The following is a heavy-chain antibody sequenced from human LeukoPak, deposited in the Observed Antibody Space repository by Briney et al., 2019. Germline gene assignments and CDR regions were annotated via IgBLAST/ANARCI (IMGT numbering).Heavy chain of an antibody. CDR2: IYTSGST. CDR3: ARDLMVRGVNP. CDR1: GGSISSGSYY. J-gene: IGHJ5*02. Sequence: SETLSLTCTVSGGSISSGSYYWSWIRQPAGKGLEWIGRIYTSGSTNYNPSLKSRVTISVDTSKNQFSLKLSSVTAADTAVYYCARDLMVRGVNPWGQGTLVTVSS. D-gene: IGHD3-10*01. V-gene: IGHV4-61*02.